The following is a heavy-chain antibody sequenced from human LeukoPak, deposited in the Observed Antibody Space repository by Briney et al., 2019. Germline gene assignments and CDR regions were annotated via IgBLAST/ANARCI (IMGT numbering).Heavy chain of an antibody. V-gene: IGHV3-48*01. D-gene: IGHD5-12*01. CDR3: ARDTRTGATTKFDY. J-gene: IGHJ4*02. CDR1: GFTFSSYS. CDR2: ISSSSSTI. Sequence: GGSLRLSCAASGFTFSSYSMNWVRQAPGRGLEWVSYISSSSSTIYCADSVKGRFTISRDNAKNSLYLQMNSLRAEDTAVYYCARDTRTGATTKFDYWGQGTLVTVSS.